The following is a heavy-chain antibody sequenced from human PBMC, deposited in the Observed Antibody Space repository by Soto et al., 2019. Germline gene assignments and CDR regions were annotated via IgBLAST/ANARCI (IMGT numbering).Heavy chain of an antibody. V-gene: IGHV1-18*01. CDR3: ARDLDCISTSCYLSFDY. CDR1: GYTFTSYG. Sequence: QVQLVQSGAEVKKPGASVKVSCKASGYTFTSYGISWVRQAPGQGLEWMGWISAYNGNTNYAQKLQGRVTMTTDTSTSTAYMELRSLRSDDTAVYYCARDLDCISTSCYLSFDYGGQGTLVTVSS. J-gene: IGHJ4*02. D-gene: IGHD2-2*01. CDR2: ISAYNGNT.